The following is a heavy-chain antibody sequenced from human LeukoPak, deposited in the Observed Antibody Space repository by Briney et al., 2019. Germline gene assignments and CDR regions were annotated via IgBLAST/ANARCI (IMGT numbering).Heavy chain of an antibody. CDR2: IYSGGST. Sequence: SGGSLRLSCAASGFTVSSNYMSWVRQAPGKGLEWVSVIYSGGSTYYTDSVKGRFTISRDNSKNTLYLQMNSLRVEDTAVYYCASESFGGDYRPGWFDPWGQGILVTVSS. V-gene: IGHV3-66*01. CDR1: GFTVSSNY. CDR3: ASESFGGDYRPGWFDP. D-gene: IGHD4-17*01. J-gene: IGHJ5*02.